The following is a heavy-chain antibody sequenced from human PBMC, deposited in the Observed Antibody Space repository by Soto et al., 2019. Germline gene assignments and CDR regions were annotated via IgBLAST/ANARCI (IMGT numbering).Heavy chain of an antibody. CDR3: ARNKHLEGYYYYGMDV. V-gene: IGHV4-4*07. CDR2: MYTSGSA. J-gene: IGHJ6*02. Sequence: PSETLSLTCTVSGGSISNYYWTWIRQPAGKGLEWIGRMYTSGSANYNPSLKSRVTMSVDTSKNQFSLKLSSVTAADTAVYYCARNKHLEGYYYYGMDVWGQGTTVTVSS. CDR1: GGSISNYY.